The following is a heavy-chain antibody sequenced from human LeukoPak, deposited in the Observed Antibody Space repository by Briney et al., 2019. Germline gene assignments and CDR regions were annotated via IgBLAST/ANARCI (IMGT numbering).Heavy chain of an antibody. V-gene: IGHV1-18*01. Sequence: ASVKVSCKASGYTFTSYGISWVRQAPGQGLEWMGWISAYNGNTNYAQKLQGRVTMTTDTSTSTAYMELRCLRSDDTAVYYCGRRADYYDSSGYYYYFDYWGQGTLVTVSS. D-gene: IGHD3-22*01. J-gene: IGHJ4*02. CDR1: GYTFTSYG. CDR2: ISAYNGNT. CDR3: GRRADYYDSSGYYYYFDY.